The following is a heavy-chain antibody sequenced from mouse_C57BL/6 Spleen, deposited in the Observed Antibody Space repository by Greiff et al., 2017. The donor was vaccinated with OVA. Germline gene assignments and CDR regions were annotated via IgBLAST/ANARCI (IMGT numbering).Heavy chain of an antibody. CDR2: IDPEDGET. CDR3: AIHSTVAHYYAMDY. CDR1: GFNIKDYY. J-gene: IGHJ4*01. D-gene: IGHD1-1*01. V-gene: IGHV14-2*01. Sequence: EVQLQQSGAELVKPGASVKLSCTASGFNIKDYYMHWVKQRTEQGLEWIGRIDPEDGETKYDPKFQGKATITADTSSNTAYLQLSSLTSEDTAVYYCAIHSTVAHYYAMDYWGQGTSVTVSA.